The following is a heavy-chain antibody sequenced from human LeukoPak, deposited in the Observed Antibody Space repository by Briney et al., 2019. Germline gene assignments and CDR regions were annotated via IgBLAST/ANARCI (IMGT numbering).Heavy chain of an antibody. Sequence: SETLSLTCTVSGGSITSYFWSWIRQPPAQGRQWVAYTHYSDHTNYNPSLTSRVTISVDTSKNQLSLMLSSVSAADTAVYYCARDRRREQLHAFDIWGQGTMVTVSS. D-gene: IGHD1/OR15-1a*01. V-gene: IGHV4-59*01. J-gene: IGHJ3*02. CDR2: THYSDHT. CDR3: ARDRRREQLHAFDI. CDR1: GGSITSYF.